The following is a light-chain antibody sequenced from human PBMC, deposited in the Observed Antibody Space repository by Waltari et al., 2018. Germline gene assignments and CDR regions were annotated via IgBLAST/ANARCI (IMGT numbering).Light chain of an antibody. Sequence: QSVLTQPPSASGTPGQRVTISCSGSSSNIGSNTVNCYQQLPGTAPKLLIYSNTQRPSGVPDRFSGSKSGTSASLAISGLQSEDEADYYCAAWDDSLNGWVFGGGTKLTVL. CDR2: SNT. CDR1: SSNIGSNT. V-gene: IGLV1-44*01. J-gene: IGLJ3*02. CDR3: AAWDDSLNGWV.